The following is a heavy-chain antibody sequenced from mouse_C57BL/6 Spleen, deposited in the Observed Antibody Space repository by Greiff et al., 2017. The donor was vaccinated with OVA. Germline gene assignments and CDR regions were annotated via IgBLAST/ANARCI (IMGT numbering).Heavy chain of an antibody. CDR3: ARSGSPAWFAY. CDR2: IHPNSGST. Sequence: QVQLKESGAELVKPGASVKLSCKASGYTFTSYWMHWVKQRPGQGLEWIGMIHPNSGSTNYNEKFKSKATLTVDKSSSTAYMQLSSLTSEDSAVYYCARSGSPAWFAYWGQGTLVTVSA. CDR1: GYTFTSYW. V-gene: IGHV1-64*01. J-gene: IGHJ3*01. D-gene: IGHD3-2*02.